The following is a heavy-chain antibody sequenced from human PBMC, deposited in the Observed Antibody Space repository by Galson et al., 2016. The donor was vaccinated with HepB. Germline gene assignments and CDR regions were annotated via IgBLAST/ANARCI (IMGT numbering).Heavy chain of an antibody. Sequence: SLRLSCAGSGFTFNTYWMTWVRQAPGKGLEWVATINEGGKKKHYLDSVRGRFTVSKDNAKSSLYLQRNNMRAEATALYYCVSAGPSGWAAAYNRGRGTLVTVSS. J-gene: IGHJ4*02. CDR2: INEGGKKK. CDR3: VSAGPSGWAAAYN. CDR1: GFTFNTYW. V-gene: IGHV3-7*03. D-gene: IGHD1-1*01.